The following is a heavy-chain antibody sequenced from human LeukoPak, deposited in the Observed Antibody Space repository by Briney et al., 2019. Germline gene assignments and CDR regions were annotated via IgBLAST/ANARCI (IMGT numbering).Heavy chain of an antibody. CDR2: IIPIFGTA. CDR3: AREGVYCSSTSCLALDY. J-gene: IGHJ4*02. V-gene: IGHV1-69*13. Sequence: SVKVSCKASGGTFSSYAISWVRQAPGQGLEWMGGIIPIFGTANYAQKFQGRVTITADESTSTAYMELSSLRSEDTAVYYCAREGVYCSSTSCLALDYWGQGTLVTVSS. D-gene: IGHD2-2*01. CDR1: GGTFSSYA.